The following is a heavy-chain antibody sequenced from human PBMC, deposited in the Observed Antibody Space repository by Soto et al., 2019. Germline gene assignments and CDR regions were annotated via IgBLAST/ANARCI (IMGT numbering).Heavy chain of an antibody. D-gene: IGHD2-2*01. J-gene: IGHJ6*02. CDR3: ARVNGYCSSTSCSNYGMEV. CDR1: GGSISSYY. CDR2: IYYSGST. Sequence: SETLSLTCTVSGGSISSYYWSWIRQPPGRGLEWIGYIYYSGSTNYNPSLKSRVTISVDTSKNQFSLKLSSVTAADTAVYYCARVNGYCSSTSCSNYGMEVWGQGTTVTVS. V-gene: IGHV4-59*01.